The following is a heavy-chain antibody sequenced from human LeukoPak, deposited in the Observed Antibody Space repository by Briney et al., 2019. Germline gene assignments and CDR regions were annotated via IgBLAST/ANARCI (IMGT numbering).Heavy chain of an antibody. CDR3: ARDTAGDYSYYHGMDV. Sequence: PSETLSLPCTVSGDSIYSGDYYWSWIRQPPGKGLEWIGYIYYSGSTYYNPSLKSRVTISIDTSKNQFSLKLRSVTAADTAAYFCARDTAGDYSYYHGMDVWAKGPRSPSP. CDR1: GDSIYSGDYY. J-gene: IGHJ6*02. V-gene: IGHV4-30-4*08. CDR2: IYYSGST. D-gene: IGHD5-18*01.